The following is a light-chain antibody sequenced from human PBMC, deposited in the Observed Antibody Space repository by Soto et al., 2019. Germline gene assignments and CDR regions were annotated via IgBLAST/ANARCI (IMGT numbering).Light chain of an antibody. CDR1: QSVSSSY. J-gene: IGKJ3*01. V-gene: IGKV3-11*01. CDR3: HQRSNWAN. CDR2: DAS. Sequence: EIVLTESPAALSLSPGAGAAVACGSSQSVSSSYLAWYQQKPGQAPRLLIYDASNRATGIPARFSGSGSVTDFTLTISSLEPEDFAAYYCHQRSNWANFGPGTKVDNK.